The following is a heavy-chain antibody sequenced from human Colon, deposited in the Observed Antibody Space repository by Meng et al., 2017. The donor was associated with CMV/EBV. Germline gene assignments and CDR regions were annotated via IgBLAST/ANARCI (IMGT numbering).Heavy chain of an antibody. CDR1: GFTFSSYA. V-gene: IGHV3-23*01. Sequence: GGPLRLSCAASGFTFSSYAMSWVRQAPGKGLEWVSAISGSGGSTYYVDSVKGRFTISRDNSKNTLYLQMNSLRAEDTAVYYCAKRTANWGPFDYWGQGTLVTVSS. CDR3: AKRTANWGPFDY. J-gene: IGHJ4*02. D-gene: IGHD7-27*01. CDR2: ISGSGGST.